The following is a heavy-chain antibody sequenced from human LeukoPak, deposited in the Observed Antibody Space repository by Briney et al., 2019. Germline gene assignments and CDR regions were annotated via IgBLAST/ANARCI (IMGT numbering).Heavy chain of an antibody. V-gene: IGHV4-39*01. CDR3: ARRGITYSTSYFDS. CDR2: IFYSGST. D-gene: IGHD6-13*01. J-gene: IGHJ4*02. CDR1: GGSISSSSF. Sequence: SEILSLTCTVSGGSISSSSFWGWIRRPPGKGLEWIGHIFYSGSTYYNPSLKSRVTLSVDTSDNQFSLRLTSVSAADTAIYYCARRGITYSTSYFDSWGQGILVTVSP.